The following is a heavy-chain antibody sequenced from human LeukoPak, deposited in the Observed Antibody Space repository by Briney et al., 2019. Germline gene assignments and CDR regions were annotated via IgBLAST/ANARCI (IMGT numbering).Heavy chain of an antibody. Sequence: TSETLSLTCTVSGGSISSYYWSWIRQPAGKGLEWIGRIYSTGSTNYNPSLKSRVTMSVDTSKNQFSLKLSSVTAADTAVYYCARRLAAGGTAGLDYWGQGTLVTVSS. CDR3: ARRLAAGGTAGLDY. CDR2: IYSTGST. V-gene: IGHV4-4*07. CDR1: GGSISSYY. D-gene: IGHD6-13*01. J-gene: IGHJ4*02.